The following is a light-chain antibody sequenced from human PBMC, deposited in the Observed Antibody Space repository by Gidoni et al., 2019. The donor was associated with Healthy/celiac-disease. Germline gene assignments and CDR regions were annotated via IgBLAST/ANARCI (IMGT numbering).Light chain of an antibody. CDR3: RQFNSYPLT. V-gene: IGKV1-13*02. CDR1: QGISSA. J-gene: IGKJ4*01. Sequence: IPLTQPPSSLSASVGDRVTITCRTSQGISSALAWYQQKPGKAPKLLIYDASSLESGVPSRFRGSRSGTDFTITISSLQPEDFATYYCRQFNSYPLTFGGGTKVEIK. CDR2: DAS.